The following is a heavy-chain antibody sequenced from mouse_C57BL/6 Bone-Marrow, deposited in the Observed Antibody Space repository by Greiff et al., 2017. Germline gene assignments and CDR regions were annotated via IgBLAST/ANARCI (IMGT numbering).Heavy chain of an antibody. J-gene: IGHJ1*03. Sequence: VKLMESGPGLVQPSQCLSITCTVSGFSLTSYGVHWVRQSPGKGLEWLGVIWRGGSTDYNAAFMSRLSITKDNSKSQVFFKMNSLHADDTAIYYLAKMGTYGSSYPYWYFDVWGTGTTVTVSS. CDR2: IWRGGST. V-gene: IGHV2-5*01. CDR3: AKMGTYGSSYPYWYFDV. CDR1: GFSLTSYG. D-gene: IGHD1-1*01.